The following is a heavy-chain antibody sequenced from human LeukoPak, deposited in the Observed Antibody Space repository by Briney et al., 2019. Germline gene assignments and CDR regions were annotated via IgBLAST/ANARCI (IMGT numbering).Heavy chain of an antibody. CDR2: ISYDGSNK. V-gene: IGHV3-30-3*01. Sequence: GGSLRLSCSASGFTFSNYAMHWVRQAPGKGLEWVAVISYDGSNKYYADSVKGRFTISRDNSKNTLYLQMNSLRAEDTAVYYCARATGSGAMDVWGQGTTVTVSS. J-gene: IGHJ6*02. CDR3: ARATGSGAMDV. CDR1: GFTFSNYA. D-gene: IGHD3-10*01.